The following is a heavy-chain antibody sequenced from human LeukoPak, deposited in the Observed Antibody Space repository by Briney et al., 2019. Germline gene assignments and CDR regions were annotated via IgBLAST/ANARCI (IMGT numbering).Heavy chain of an antibody. CDR3: ARYGSGSTWFDP. CDR2: TNYSGST. CDR1: GGSISSDNYQ. J-gene: IGHJ5*02. V-gene: IGHV4-30-4*01. Sequence: PSETLSLTCTVSGGSISSDNYQWSWIRQPPGKGLEWIGYTNYSGSTYYNPSLKSRVTISVDTSKNHFSLKLSSVTAADTAVHYCARYGSGSTWFDPWGQGTLVTVSS. D-gene: IGHD3-10*01.